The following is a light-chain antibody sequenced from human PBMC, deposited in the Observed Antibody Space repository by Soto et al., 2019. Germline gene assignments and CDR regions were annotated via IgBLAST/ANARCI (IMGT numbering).Light chain of an antibody. CDR2: DAS. CDR1: QNIRTY. Sequence: IVLTQSPATLSLSPGERATLSCRAGQNIRTYLAWYQQKSGQAPRLLIHDASNRATGTPAGFSGSGSGTDFTLTISSLEPEDSAVYYCQQRYNWLTFGGGTKVDIK. V-gene: IGKV3-11*01. CDR3: QQRYNWLT. J-gene: IGKJ4*01.